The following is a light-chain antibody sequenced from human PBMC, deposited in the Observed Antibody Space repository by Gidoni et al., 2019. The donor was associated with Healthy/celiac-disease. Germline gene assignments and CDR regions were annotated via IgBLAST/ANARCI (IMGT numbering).Light chain of an antibody. CDR3: QSYDSSLSGDVV. J-gene: IGLJ2*01. Sequence: HSVLTQPPSVSGAPGQRVTLSCTGSSSNIGAGYDVHWYQQLPGTAPKLLIYGNSNRPSGVPDRFSGSKSGTSASLAITGLQAEDEADYYCQSYDSSLSGDVVFGGGTKLTVL. V-gene: IGLV1-40*01. CDR1: SSNIGAGYD. CDR2: GNS.